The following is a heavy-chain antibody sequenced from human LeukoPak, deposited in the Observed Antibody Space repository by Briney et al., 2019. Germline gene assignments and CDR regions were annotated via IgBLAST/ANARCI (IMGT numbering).Heavy chain of an antibody. V-gene: IGHV4-59*01. CDR1: GGSISSYY. Sequence: SETLSLTCTVSGGSISSYYWSWLRQPPGKGLELIGYIYYSGSTNYNPSLKSRVTISVDTSKNQFSLKLSSVTAADTAVYYCARVTGGYSGYDAFDYWGQGTLVTVSS. J-gene: IGHJ4*02. CDR2: IYYSGST. CDR3: ARVTGGYSGYDAFDY. D-gene: IGHD5-12*01.